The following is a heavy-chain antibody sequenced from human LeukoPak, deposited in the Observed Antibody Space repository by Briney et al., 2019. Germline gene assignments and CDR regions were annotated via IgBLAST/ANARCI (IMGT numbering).Heavy chain of an antibody. J-gene: IGHJ5*02. CDR2: IRPNGINK. CDR1: GFSLTTYG. CDR3: AKDRPLEGGFDP. V-gene: IGHV3-30*02. D-gene: IGHD3-16*01. Sequence: GGSLRLSCGVSGFSLTTYGMLWVRQAPGKGLELVSFIRPNGINKYYADSVKGRFTISRDNSKGTLYLQMNSLRTEDTALYYCAKDRPLEGGFDPWGQGSLVTVSS.